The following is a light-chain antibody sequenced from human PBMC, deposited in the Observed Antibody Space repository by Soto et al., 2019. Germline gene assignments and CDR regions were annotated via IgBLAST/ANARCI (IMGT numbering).Light chain of an antibody. CDR2: LNSDGSH. CDR1: SGHSSYA. J-gene: IGLJ1*01. CDR3: QTWVTGIYV. Sequence: QPVLTQSPSASASLGASVKLTCTLSSGHSSYAIAWHQQQPEKGPRYLMKLNSDGSHSKGDGIPDRFSGSSPGAERYLTISSLQSEDEADYYCQTWVTGIYVFGTGTKLTVL. V-gene: IGLV4-69*01.